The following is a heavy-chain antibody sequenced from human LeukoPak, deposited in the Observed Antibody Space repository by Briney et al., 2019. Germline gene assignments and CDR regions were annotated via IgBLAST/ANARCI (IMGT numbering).Heavy chain of an antibody. CDR2: ISSSSSYI. Sequence: GGSLRLPCAASGFTFSSYSMNWVRQAPGKGLEWVSSISSSSSYIYYADSVKGRFTISRDNAKNSLYLQMNSLRAEDTAVYYCAKDCSSTSCYLNWGQGTLVTVSS. D-gene: IGHD2-2*01. CDR3: AKDCSSTSCYLN. V-gene: IGHV3-21*01. CDR1: GFTFSSYS. J-gene: IGHJ4*02.